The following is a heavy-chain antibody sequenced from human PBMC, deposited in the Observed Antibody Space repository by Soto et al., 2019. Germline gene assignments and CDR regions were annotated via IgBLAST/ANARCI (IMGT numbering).Heavy chain of an antibody. Sequence: PSLTCTVSAGAISSGDYYRSWIRQPPGKGLEWIGYIYYSGSTYYNPSLKSRVTISVDTSKNQFSLKLSSVTAADTAVYYCARGYCSGGSCDALTHWGQGTLVTVS. D-gene: IGHD2-15*01. J-gene: IGHJ4*01. CDR2: IYYSGST. CDR3: ARGYCSGGSCDALTH. V-gene: IGHV4-30-4*01. CDR1: AGAISSGDYY.